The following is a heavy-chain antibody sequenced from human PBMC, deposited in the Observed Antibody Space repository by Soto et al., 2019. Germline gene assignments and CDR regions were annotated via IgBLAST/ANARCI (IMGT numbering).Heavy chain of an antibody. Sequence: ASVKVSCKASGFTFTSSAVQWVRQARGQRLEWIGWIVVGSGNTNYAQKFQERVTITRDMSTSTAYMELSSLRSEDTAVYYCAAKAGYDFWSGYYRARDYGMDVWGQGTTVTV. CDR1: GFTFTSSA. D-gene: IGHD3-3*01. CDR2: IVVGSGNT. V-gene: IGHV1-58*01. CDR3: AAKAGYDFWSGYYRARDYGMDV. J-gene: IGHJ6*02.